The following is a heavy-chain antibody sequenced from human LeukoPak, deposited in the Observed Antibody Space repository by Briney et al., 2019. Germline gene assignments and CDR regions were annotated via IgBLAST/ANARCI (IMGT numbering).Heavy chain of an antibody. V-gene: IGHV1-3*02. J-gene: IGHJ6*02. CDR3: ARARWNYGMDV. Sequence: GASVKVSFKASGYTFINYAIHWVRQAPGQRLEWMGWSSADNGNTRYSQQFQGRVTITRDTSASTAYMELSSLRSDDMAVYFCARARWNYGMDVWGQGTTVTV. CDR2: SSADNGNT. D-gene: IGHD2-15*01. CDR1: GYTFINYA.